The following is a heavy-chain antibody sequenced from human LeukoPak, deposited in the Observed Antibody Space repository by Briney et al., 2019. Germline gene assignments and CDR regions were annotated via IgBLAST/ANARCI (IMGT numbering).Heavy chain of an antibody. Sequence: GGSLRLSCAASGFTFSSYSMNWVRQAPGKGLEWVSYISSSSSTIYYADSVKGRFAISRDNAKNSLYLQMNSLRAEDTAVYYCARDGITIFGVVISLDYWGQGTLVTVSS. V-gene: IGHV3-48*01. CDR2: ISSSSSTI. D-gene: IGHD3-3*01. J-gene: IGHJ4*02. CDR3: ARDGITIFGVVISLDY. CDR1: GFTFSSYS.